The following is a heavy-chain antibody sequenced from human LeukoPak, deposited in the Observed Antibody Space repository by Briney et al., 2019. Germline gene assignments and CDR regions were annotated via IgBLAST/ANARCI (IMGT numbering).Heavy chain of an antibody. J-gene: IGHJ4*02. D-gene: IGHD1-1*01. CDR2: IWFDGSNK. CDR1: GFIFSNDA. Sequence: GGSLRLSCAASGFIFSNDAMYWVRQAPGKGLEWVAFIWFDGSNKHYADSVKGRFTISRDNSEDTLYLQMNSLRAEDTAVYYCVRDPSGSGFAFDSWGQGALVTVSS. V-gene: IGHV3-33*07. CDR3: VRDPSGSGFAFDS.